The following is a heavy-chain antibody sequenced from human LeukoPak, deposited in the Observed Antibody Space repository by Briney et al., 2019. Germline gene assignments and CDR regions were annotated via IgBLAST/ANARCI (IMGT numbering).Heavy chain of an antibody. CDR3: ARDFRDDYYYYGMDV. Sequence: GGSLRLSCAASGFTFSSYWMSWVRQAPGKGLEWVANIKQDGSEKYYVDSVKGRFTISRDNAKNSLYLQMNSLRAEDTAVYYCARDFRDDYYYYGMDVWGQGTTVTVSS. V-gene: IGHV3-7*03. J-gene: IGHJ6*02. D-gene: IGHD3-10*01. CDR2: IKQDGSEK. CDR1: GFTFSSYW.